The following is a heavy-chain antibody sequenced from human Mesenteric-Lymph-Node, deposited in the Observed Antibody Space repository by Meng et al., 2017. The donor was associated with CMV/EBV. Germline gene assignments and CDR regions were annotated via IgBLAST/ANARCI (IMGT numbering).Heavy chain of an antibody. CDR2: IRYDGSHD. Sequence: SEFTCSDYGMHWVRQAPGKGLEWVTFIRYDGSHDYYVDSVKGRFTISRDNSKNTLYLQMNSLRVEDTAVYYCAKGGPQWLVESYFDYWGQGTLVTVSS. J-gene: IGHJ4*02. CDR3: AKGGPQWLVESYFDY. CDR1: EFTCSDYG. V-gene: IGHV3-30*02. D-gene: IGHD6-19*01.